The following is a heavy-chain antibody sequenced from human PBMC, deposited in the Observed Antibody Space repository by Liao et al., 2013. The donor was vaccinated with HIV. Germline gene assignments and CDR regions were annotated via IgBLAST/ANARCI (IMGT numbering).Heavy chain of an antibody. J-gene: IGHJ4*02. D-gene: IGHD6-13*01. V-gene: IGHV4-61*02. CDR2: IYISGST. Sequence: QVQLQESGPGLVKPSQTLSLTCTVSGASISSGYYWSWIRQPAGKGLEWLGRIYISGSTDYNPSLKSRVTISVDTSKNQFSLKLSSVTAADTAVYYCARVLMGKLADYWGQGTLVTVSS. CDR1: GASISSGYY. CDR3: ARVLMGKLADY.